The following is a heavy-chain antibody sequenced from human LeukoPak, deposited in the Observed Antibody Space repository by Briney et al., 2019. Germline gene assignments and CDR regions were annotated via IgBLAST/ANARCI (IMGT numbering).Heavy chain of an antibody. Sequence: ASVKVSCKVSGYTLTGLSMHWVRQAPGKGLEWMGGFDPEDGVTIYAQKFQGRVTMTEDTSTDTAYMELSSLRSEDTAVYYCATLHGYSYYFDYWGQGTLVTVSS. J-gene: IGHJ4*02. CDR1: GYTLTGLS. D-gene: IGHD5-24*01. CDR2: FDPEDGVT. CDR3: ATLHGYSYYFDY. V-gene: IGHV1-24*01.